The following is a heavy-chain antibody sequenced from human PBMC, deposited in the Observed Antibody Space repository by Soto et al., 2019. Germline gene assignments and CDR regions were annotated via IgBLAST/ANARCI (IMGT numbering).Heavy chain of an antibody. J-gene: IGHJ4*02. CDR2: IYYSGNT. D-gene: IGHD3-10*01. V-gene: IGHV4-39*01. Sequence: QLQLQESGPGLVKPSETLSLTCTVSGGSISRSSYFWGWIRQPPGKGLEWIGSIYYSGNTYYNASLRRRVTISVDTSKNQFSLKLSSVTAADTAVYYYATLWFGEGDYWGQGTLVTVSS. CDR1: GGSISRSSYF. CDR3: ATLWFGEGDY.